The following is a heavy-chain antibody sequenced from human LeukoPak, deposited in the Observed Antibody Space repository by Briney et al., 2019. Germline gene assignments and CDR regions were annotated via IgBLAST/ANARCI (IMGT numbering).Heavy chain of an antibody. Sequence: SQTLSLTCTVSGGSMSSYYCSWIRQPAGKGLEWIGRIYTSGSTNYTPSLRSRVTMSIDTSKKKFSLKLSSVTAADTAVYYCATYEQQLAFDYWGQGTLVTVS. CDR1: GGSMSSYY. D-gene: IGHD6-13*01. CDR3: ATYEQQLAFDY. J-gene: IGHJ4*02. CDR2: IYTSGST. V-gene: IGHV4-4*07.